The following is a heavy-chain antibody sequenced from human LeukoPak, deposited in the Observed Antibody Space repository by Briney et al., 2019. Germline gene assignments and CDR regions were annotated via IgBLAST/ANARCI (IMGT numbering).Heavy chain of an antibody. CDR3: ARVRGSYYYYYYMDV. Sequence: GGSLRLSCAASGFTFSSYSMNWVRQAPGKGLEWVSSISSSSSYIYYADSVKGRFTISRDNAKNSLYLQMNSLRAEDTAVYYCARVRGSYYYYYYMDVWGKETTVTVSS. D-gene: IGHD1-26*01. J-gene: IGHJ6*03. CDR1: GFTFSSYS. CDR2: ISSSSSYI. V-gene: IGHV3-21*01.